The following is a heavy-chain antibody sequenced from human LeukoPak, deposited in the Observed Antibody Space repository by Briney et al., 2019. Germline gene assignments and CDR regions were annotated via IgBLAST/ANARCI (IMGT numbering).Heavy chain of an antibody. V-gene: IGHV3-30*02. CDR3: AKDDLWFGELLSDAFDI. CDR1: GFTFITYG. CDR2: IRYDGSNK. J-gene: IGHJ3*02. Sequence: GGSLRLSCAASGFTFITYGMHWVRQAPGKGLEWVAFIRYDGSNKYYADSVKGRFTISRDNSKNTLYMQMNSLRAEDTAVYYCAKDDLWFGELLSDAFDIWGQGTMVTVSS. D-gene: IGHD3-10*01.